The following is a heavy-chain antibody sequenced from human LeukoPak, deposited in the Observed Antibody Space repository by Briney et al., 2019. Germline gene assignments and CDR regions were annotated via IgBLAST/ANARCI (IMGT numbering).Heavy chain of an antibody. CDR1: GGSISSYY. V-gene: IGHV4-4*07. D-gene: IGHD5-18*01. CDR3: ARNGYSYGIFDY. J-gene: IGHJ4*02. Sequence: KASEALSLTCTVSGGSISSYYWSWIRQPAGKGLEWIGRIYTSGSTNYNPSLKSRVTMSVDTSKNQFSLKLSSVTAADTAVYYCARNGYSYGIFDYWGQGTLVTVSS. CDR2: IYTSGST.